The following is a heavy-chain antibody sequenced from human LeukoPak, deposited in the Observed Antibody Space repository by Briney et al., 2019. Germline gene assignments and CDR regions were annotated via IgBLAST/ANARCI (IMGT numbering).Heavy chain of an antibody. CDR2: IIPIFGTA. V-gene: IGHV1-69*13. J-gene: IGHJ3*02. CDR1: GDTFSSYA. CDR3: ARDLGTMVRGVPHFDAFDI. Sequence: ASVKVSCKASGDTFSSYAISWVRQAPGQGLEWMGGIIPIFGTANYAQKFQGRVTITADESTSTAYMELSSLRSEDTAVYYCARDLGTMVRGVPHFDAFDIWGQGTMVTVSS. D-gene: IGHD3-10*01.